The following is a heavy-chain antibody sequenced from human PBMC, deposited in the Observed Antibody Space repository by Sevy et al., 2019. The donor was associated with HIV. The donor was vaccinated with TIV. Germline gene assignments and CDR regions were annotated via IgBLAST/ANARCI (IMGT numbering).Heavy chain of an antibody. J-gene: IGHJ6*02. CDR3: ARVYVGYSSSSAPPPYYYYGMDV. D-gene: IGHD6-6*01. CDR1: GYTFTSYG. V-gene: IGHV1-18*01. CDR2: ISAYNGNT. Sequence: ASVKVSCKASGYTFTSYGISWVRQAPGQGLEWMGWISAYNGNTNYAQKLQGRVTMTTDTSTSTAYRELRSLRSDDTAVYYWARVYVGYSSSSAPPPYYYYGMDVWGQGTTVTVSS.